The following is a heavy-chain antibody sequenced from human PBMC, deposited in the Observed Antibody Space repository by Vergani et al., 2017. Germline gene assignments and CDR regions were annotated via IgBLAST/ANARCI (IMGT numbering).Heavy chain of an antibody. V-gene: IGHV5-51*01. CDR2: IHPADSDT. CDR1: GYSFTNYW. J-gene: IGHJ4*02. D-gene: IGHD3-22*01. CDR3: ARLXGRDSSGSKYFDY. Sequence: EVQLVQSGAEVKKPGESLKISCQISGYSFTNYWIGWVRQMPGKGLEWMGIIHPADSDTRYSPSFQGQVTISVDKSISTAYLQRSSLRASDSAMYYCARLXGRDSSGSKYFDYWGQGTLVIVSS.